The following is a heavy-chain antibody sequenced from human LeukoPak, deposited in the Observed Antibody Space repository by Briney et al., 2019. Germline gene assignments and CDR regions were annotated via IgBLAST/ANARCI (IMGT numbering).Heavy chain of an antibody. Sequence: SETLSLTCAVYGGSFSGYYWSWIRQPPGKGLEWIGEINHSGSTNYNPSLKSRVTISVDTSKNQFSLKLSSVTAADTAVYYCARWRRGRYSWYFDLWGRGTLVTVSS. D-gene: IGHD1-26*01. CDR2: INHSGST. CDR1: GGSFSGYY. CDR3: ARWRRGRYSWYFDL. V-gene: IGHV4-34*01. J-gene: IGHJ2*01.